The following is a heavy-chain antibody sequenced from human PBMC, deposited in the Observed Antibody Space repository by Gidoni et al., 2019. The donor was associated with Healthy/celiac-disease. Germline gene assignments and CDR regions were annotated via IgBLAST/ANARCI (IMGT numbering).Heavy chain of an antibody. Sequence: GKGLEWVSSISSSSSYIYYADSVKGRFTISRDNAKNSLYLQMNSLRAEDTAVYYCARDRISAVAGVFDYWGQGTLVTVSS. D-gene: IGHD6-19*01. CDR2: ISSSSSYI. CDR3: ARDRISAVAGVFDY. J-gene: IGHJ4*02. V-gene: IGHV3-21*01.